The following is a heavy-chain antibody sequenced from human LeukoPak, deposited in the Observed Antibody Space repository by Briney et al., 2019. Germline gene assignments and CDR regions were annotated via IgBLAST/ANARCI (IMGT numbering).Heavy chain of an antibody. CDR2: ISDDGSRQ. CDR1: GFTCSNYA. D-gene: IGHD3-10*01. Sequence: PGGSLRLSCAATGFTCSNYAIHWGGQAPGKGLEWVAFISDDGSRQHYADSVKGRFTISRDNSKNTLNLQMNSLRAEDTAVYYCVKDRTGTYTLDYWGQGTLVTVSS. CDR3: VKDRTGTYTLDY. V-gene: IGHV3-30-3*01. J-gene: IGHJ4*02.